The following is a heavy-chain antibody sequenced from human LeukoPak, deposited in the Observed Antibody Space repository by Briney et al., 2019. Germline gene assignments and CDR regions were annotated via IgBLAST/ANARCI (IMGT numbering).Heavy chain of an antibody. V-gene: IGHV4-59*01. J-gene: IGHJ4*02. CDR2: IYYSGST. Sequence: SETLSLTCTVSGGSISNYYWSWVRQPPGKGLEWIGYIYYSGSTNYNSSLTSRITTSVDTSKNQSSLKLSSVTAADTAVYYCARRPAYCGGDCYFFDFWGQGTLVTVSS. D-gene: IGHD2-21*02. CDR1: GGSISNYY. CDR3: ARRPAYCGGDCYFFDF.